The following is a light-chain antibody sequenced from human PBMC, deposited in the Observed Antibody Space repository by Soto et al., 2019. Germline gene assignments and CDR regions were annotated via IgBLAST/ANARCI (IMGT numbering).Light chain of an antibody. Sequence: QSALTQPASVPGSPGQSITISCTGTSSDVGGYNYVSWYQHHPGKAPKLIIYDVTSRPSGVSIRFSGSKSDNTASLTISGLQPEDEADYHCSSYTTSNTRQIVFGTGTKLTVL. J-gene: IGLJ1*01. CDR2: DVT. CDR3: SSYTTSNTRQIV. CDR1: SSDVGGYNY. V-gene: IGLV2-14*03.